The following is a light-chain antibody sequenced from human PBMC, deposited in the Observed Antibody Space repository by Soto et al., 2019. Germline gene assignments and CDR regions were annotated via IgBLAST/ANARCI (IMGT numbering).Light chain of an antibody. Sequence: EIVMTQSPATLSVSPGERATLSCRASQSVSSNLAWYQQKPGQAPRLLIYDASNRATGIPDRFIGSGSGTHFTLTISRLEPEDFALYYCQQYGSSPRISFGQGTRLEI. CDR2: DAS. CDR3: QQYGSSPRIS. J-gene: IGKJ5*01. V-gene: IGKV3-20*01. CDR1: QSVSSN.